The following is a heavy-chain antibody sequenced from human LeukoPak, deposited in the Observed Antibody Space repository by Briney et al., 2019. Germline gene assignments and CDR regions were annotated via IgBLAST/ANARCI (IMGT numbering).Heavy chain of an antibody. CDR1: EYSFTTYW. Sequence: GESLKISCKASEYSFTTYWIGWVRQMPGKGLEWMGIIFPADSDTRYSPSFQGQVTVSADKSITTAYLQWSSLKASDTAMSYCARWVTADRGKKDAFDIWGQGTMVTVSS. D-gene: IGHD2-21*02. J-gene: IGHJ3*02. V-gene: IGHV5-51*01. CDR2: IFPADSDT. CDR3: ARWVTADRGKKDAFDI.